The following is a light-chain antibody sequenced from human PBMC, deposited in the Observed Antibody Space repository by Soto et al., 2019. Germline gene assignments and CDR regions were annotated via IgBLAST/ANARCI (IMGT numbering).Light chain of an antibody. J-gene: IGKJ1*01. CDR2: DAS. Sequence: IVLTQSPATLSLSPGERATLSCRASQSVGSFLAWYQQKRGQAPRLLIYDASNRATAITARFRGSGSGTDFTLTIGSLEPEDFTVYSCQQPSSWPWTFGQGTKVEIK. V-gene: IGKV3-11*01. CDR1: QSVGSF. CDR3: QQPSSWPWT.